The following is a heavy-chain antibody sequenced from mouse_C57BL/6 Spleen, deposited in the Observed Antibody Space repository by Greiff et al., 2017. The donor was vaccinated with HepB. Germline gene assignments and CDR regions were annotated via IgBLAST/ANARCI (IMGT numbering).Heavy chain of an antibody. CDR3: ARYPPPYSNYAFDY. J-gene: IGHJ2*01. CDR1: GYTFTSYW. CDR2: IHPNSGST. Sequence: QVQLQQPGAELVKPGASVKLSCKASGYTFTSYWMHWVKQRPGQGLEWIGMIHPNSGSTNYNEKFKSKATLTVDKSSSTAYMQLSSLTSEDSAVYYCARYPPPYSNYAFDYWGQGTTLTVSS. D-gene: IGHD2-5*01. V-gene: IGHV1-64*01.